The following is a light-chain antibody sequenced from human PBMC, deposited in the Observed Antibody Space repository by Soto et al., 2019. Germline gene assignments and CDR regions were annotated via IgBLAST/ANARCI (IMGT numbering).Light chain of an antibody. CDR1: QSVSSSY. V-gene: IGKV3D-20*02. Sequence: EIVLTQSPGTLSLSPGERATLSCRASQSVSSSYLAWYQQKPGQAPRLLIYGASSRATGIPGRFSGSGSGTDFTLTISRLEPEDFAVYYCQQRRSWPITFGQGTRLEIK. J-gene: IGKJ5*01. CDR3: QQRRSWPIT. CDR2: GAS.